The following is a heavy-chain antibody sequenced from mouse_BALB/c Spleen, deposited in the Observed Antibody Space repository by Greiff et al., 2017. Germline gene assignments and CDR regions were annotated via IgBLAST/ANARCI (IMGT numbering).Heavy chain of an antibody. Sequence: VQRVESGPGLVAPSQSLSITCTVSGFSLTSYGVHWVRQPPGKGLEWLGVIWAGGSTNYNSALMSRLSISKDNSKSQVFLKMNSLQTDDTAMYYCARRGTGEAWFAYWGQGTLVTVSA. CDR3: ARRGTGEAWFAY. CDR2: IWAGGST. V-gene: IGHV2-9*02. J-gene: IGHJ3*01. CDR1: GFSLTSYG. D-gene: IGHD4-1*01.